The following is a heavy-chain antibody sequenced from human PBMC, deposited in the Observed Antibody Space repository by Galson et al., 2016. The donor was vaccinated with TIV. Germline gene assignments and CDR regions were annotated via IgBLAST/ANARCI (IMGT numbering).Heavy chain of an antibody. Sequence: SLRLSCAASGFTVSSYSMHWVRQAPGKGLEWVATISYDGRNQYYADSVKGRFTISRDTSKNTLYLQMNSLRTEDTAVYYCATERGHDSSVFGAFDIWGQGTKVTVAS. J-gene: IGHJ3*02. CDR3: ATERGHDSSVFGAFDI. D-gene: IGHD3-22*01. V-gene: IGHV3-30*04. CDR2: ISYDGRNQ. CDR1: GFTVSSYS.